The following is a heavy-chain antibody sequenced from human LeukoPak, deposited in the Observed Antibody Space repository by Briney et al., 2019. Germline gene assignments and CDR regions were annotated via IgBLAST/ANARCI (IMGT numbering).Heavy chain of an antibody. CDR1: GFTFSSYS. D-gene: IGHD3-22*01. Sequence: GGSLRLSCAASGFTFSSYSMNWVRQAPGKGLEWVSYISSSSSTIYYADSVKGRFTISRDNAKNSLYLQMNSLRAEDTAVYYCARGRYYGSSGGFDYWGQGTLVTVSS. V-gene: IGHV3-48*01. CDR3: ARGRYYGSSGGFDY. CDR2: ISSSSSTI. J-gene: IGHJ4*02.